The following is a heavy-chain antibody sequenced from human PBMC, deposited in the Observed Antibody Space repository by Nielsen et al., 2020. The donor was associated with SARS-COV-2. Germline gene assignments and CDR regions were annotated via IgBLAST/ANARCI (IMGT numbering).Heavy chain of an antibody. D-gene: IGHD6-19*01. CDR1: GYTFTSNG. J-gene: IGHJ4*02. V-gene: IGHV1-18*01. CDR2: ISTHKGKT. CDR3: ARITPSSGWDY. Sequence: ASVKVSCKASGYTFTSNGISWVRQAPGQGLEWMGWISTHKGKTNYAQKLQGRVTMTRDTSANTAYMELSSLSSEDTAVYYCARITPSSGWDYWGQGTLVTVSS.